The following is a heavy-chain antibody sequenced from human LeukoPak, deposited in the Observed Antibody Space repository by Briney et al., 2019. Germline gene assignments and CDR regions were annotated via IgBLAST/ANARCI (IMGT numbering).Heavy chain of an antibody. CDR1: GGTFSSYA. Sequence: SVKVSCTASGGTFSSYAISWVRQAPGQGLEWMGGIIPVFGTANYAQKFQGRVTITADESTSTAYMELSSLRSEDTAVYYCARASSYYDFWSGFDYWGQGTLVTVSS. J-gene: IGHJ4*02. V-gene: IGHV1-69*13. D-gene: IGHD3-3*01. CDR2: IIPVFGTA. CDR3: ARASSYYDFWSGFDY.